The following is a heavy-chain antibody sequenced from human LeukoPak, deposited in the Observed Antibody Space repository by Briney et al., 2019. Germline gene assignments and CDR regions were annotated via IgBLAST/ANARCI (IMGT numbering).Heavy chain of an antibody. V-gene: IGHV3-21*01. Sequence: PGGSLRLSCAASGFTFSSYSMTWVRQAPGKGLEWVSSISSSSSYIYYADSVKGRFTISRDNAKNSLYLQMNSLRAEDTAVYYCARDLIFKNVWGLEIDYWGQGTLVTVSS. CDR2: ISSSSSYI. D-gene: IGHD1-26*01. CDR3: ARDLIFKNVWGLEIDY. CDR1: GFTFSSYS. J-gene: IGHJ4*02.